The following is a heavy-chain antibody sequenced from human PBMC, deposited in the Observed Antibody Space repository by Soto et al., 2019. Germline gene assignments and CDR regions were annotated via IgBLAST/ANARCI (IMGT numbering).Heavy chain of an antibody. V-gene: IGHV1-3*04. D-gene: IGHD1-20*01. Sequence: QAPLVQSGAEVKKPGASVKVSCKASGYTFTSYGIHWVRHAPGQSLEWMGWINTGDGNTKYSQNFQGRVTFTRDTSATTAYMELSSLRSEATAVYYCAAVSSINNPFDYWGQGTLVTVSS. CDR2: INTGDGNT. CDR1: GYTFTSYG. J-gene: IGHJ4*02. CDR3: AAVSSINNPFDY.